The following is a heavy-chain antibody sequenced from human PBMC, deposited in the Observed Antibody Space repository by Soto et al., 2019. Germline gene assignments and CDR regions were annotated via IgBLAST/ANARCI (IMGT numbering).Heavy chain of an antibody. J-gene: IGHJ4*01. D-gene: IGHD3-22*01. CDR2: ISHDGSKT. V-gene: IGHV3-30*18. CDR1: EFTSSSYG. CDR3: AKDTYYYSSSGYYVLKGNPEPTHLVMRGRPPVWSYF. Sequence: GRSLRLSCAASEFTSSSYGILWFRQAPGKGLEWVAVISHDGSKTNYADSVKGRFTISRDNSKDTVYLQMNSLRAEDTAVYYCAKDTYYYSSSGYYVLKGNPEPTHLVMRGRPPVWSYF.